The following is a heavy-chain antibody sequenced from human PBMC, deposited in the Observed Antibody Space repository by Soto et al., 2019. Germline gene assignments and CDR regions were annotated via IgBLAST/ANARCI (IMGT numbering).Heavy chain of an antibody. Sequence: PSETLSLTCTVSGGSIISSSYYWGWIRQPPGKGLEWIGSIYYSGSTYYNPSLKSRVTISVDTSKNQFSLKLSSVTAADTAVYYCARLLKVAVAGTGAFDIWGQGTMVTVSS. CDR3: ARLLKVAVAGTGAFDI. CDR1: GGSIISSSYY. J-gene: IGHJ3*02. CDR2: IYYSGST. V-gene: IGHV4-39*01. D-gene: IGHD6-19*01.